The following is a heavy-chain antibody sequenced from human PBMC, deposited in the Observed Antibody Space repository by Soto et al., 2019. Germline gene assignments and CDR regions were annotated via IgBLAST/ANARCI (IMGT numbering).Heavy chain of an antibody. D-gene: IGHD4-17*01. CDR3: ARPYSDYVFHF. CDR2: IYYSGST. Sequence: PSETLSLTCTVSGGSMSRYYLYWIRPPPGKELEWIGYIYYSGSTNYNPSLKSRVTISVDTSKNHFSLTLSSVTATDTAVYYCARPYSDYVFHFSGQGTLVTVS. J-gene: IGHJ4*02. V-gene: IGHV4-59*01. CDR1: GGSMSRYY.